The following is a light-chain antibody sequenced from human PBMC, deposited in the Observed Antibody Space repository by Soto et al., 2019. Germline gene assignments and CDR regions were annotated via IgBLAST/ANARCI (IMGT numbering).Light chain of an antibody. Sequence: QSVLTQPASVSGSPGQSITISCTGTSNDIGGYNYVSWYQQHPGKAPKLMIYEVSARPSGISNRFSGFKSGNTASLTISGLQADDEADYYCSSYTSSSTLNVFGTGTKLTVL. CDR1: SNDIGGYNY. CDR3: SSYTSSSTLNV. V-gene: IGLV2-14*01. J-gene: IGLJ1*01. CDR2: EVS.